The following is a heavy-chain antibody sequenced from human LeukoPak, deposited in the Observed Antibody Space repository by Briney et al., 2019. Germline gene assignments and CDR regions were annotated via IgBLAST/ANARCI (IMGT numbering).Heavy chain of an antibody. D-gene: IGHD3-22*01. CDR3: ARGPNYYDSSGYDDAFDI. J-gene: IGHJ3*02. V-gene: IGHV4-39*07. CDR1: GGSISISTYY. Sequence: PSETLSLTCTVSGGSISISTYYWGWIRQPPGKGLEWIGNIYYSGTTSYNPSLKSRVTISVDRSKNQFSLKLSSVTAADTAVYYCARGPNYYDSSGYDDAFDIWGQGTMVTVPS. CDR2: IYYSGTT.